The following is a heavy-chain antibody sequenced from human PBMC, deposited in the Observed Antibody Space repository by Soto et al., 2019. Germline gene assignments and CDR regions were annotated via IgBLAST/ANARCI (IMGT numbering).Heavy chain of an antibody. CDR1: GGSISSSSYY. V-gene: IGHV4-39*01. D-gene: IGHD3-16*02. CDR3: ARQSISYLFVYGYFDY. J-gene: IGHJ4*02. CDR2: IYYSGST. Sequence: QLQLQESGPGLVKPSETLSLTCTVSGGSISSSSYYWGWIRQPPGKGLEWIGSIYYSGSTYYNPSLKSRVAISVDTSKNQFSLKLSSVTAADTAVYYGARQSISYLFVYGYFDYWGQGTLVTVSS.